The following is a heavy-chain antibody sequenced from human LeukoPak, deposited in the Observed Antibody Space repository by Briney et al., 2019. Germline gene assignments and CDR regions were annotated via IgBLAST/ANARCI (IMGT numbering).Heavy chain of an antibody. V-gene: IGHV3-53*01. CDR3: ARGGPWLRLSLDY. CDR1: GFTFDDYG. D-gene: IGHD5-12*01. J-gene: IGHJ4*02. CDR2: IHSGGST. Sequence: PGGSLRLSCAASGFTFDDYGTSWVRQAPGKGLEWVSVIHSGGSTYYADSVKGRFTISRDNSKNTLYLQMNSLRAEDTAVYYCARGGPWLRLSLDYWGQGTLVTVSS.